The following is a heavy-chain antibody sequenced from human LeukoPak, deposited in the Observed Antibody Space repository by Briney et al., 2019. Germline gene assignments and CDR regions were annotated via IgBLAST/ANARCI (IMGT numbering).Heavy chain of an antibody. V-gene: IGHV4-4*07. Sequence: SETLSFTCSAAYGFISCYYWRWIRQPAGKGLEWIGRIFPSGSTNYNPSLKSRVTMSIDTSKNQFSLKLSSVIAADTAVYYCARTSTSSWSYGMEVWGQGTTVSVSS. CDR1: YGFISCYY. D-gene: IGHD6-13*01. CDR3: ARTSTSSWSYGMEV. J-gene: IGHJ6*02. CDR2: IFPSGST.